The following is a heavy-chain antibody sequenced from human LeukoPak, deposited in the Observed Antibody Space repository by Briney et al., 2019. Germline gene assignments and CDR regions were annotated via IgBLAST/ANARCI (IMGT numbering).Heavy chain of an antibody. J-gene: IGHJ4*02. CDR1: GFTFSSYS. CDR3: ARVNSGYAYY. Sequence: GGSLRLSCAASGFTFSSYSMNWVRQAPGKGLEWVSSISSSSSYIYYADSVKGRFTISRDNAKNSLYLQMNSLRAEVTAVYYCARVNSGYAYYWGQGTLVTVSS. D-gene: IGHD5-12*01. CDR2: ISSSSSYI. V-gene: IGHV3-21*01.